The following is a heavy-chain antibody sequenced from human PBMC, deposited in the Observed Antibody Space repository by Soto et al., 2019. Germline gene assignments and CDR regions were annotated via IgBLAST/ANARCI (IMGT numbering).Heavy chain of an antibody. J-gene: IGHJ5*02. Sequence: PSEPLSLTCTVYGGSFSCYYWIWFRQPPGKGLEWIGEINHSGSTNYNPSLKSRVTISVDTSKNQFSLKLSSVTAADTAVYYCTVTLGGSYNWFDPWGQGTLVTVSS. V-gene: IGHV4-34*01. CDR1: GGSFSCYY. CDR2: INHSGST. D-gene: IGHD3-16*01. CDR3: TVTLGGSYNWFDP.